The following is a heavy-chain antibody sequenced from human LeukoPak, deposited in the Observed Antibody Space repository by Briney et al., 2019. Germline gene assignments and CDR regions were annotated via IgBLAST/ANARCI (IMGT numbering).Heavy chain of an antibody. J-gene: IGHJ4*02. CDR2: INHSGST. Sequence: SETLSVTCAVYGGSFSGYYWSWIRQPPGKGLEWIGEINHSGSTNYNPSLKSRVTISVDTSKNQFSLKLSSVTAADTAVYYCARGSRSYSSWGQGTLVTVSS. CDR3: ARGSRSYSS. D-gene: IGHD6-13*01. V-gene: IGHV4-34*01. CDR1: GGSFSGYY.